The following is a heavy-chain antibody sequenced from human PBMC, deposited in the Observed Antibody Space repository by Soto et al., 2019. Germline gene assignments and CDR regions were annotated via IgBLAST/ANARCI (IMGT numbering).Heavy chain of an antibody. J-gene: IGHJ4*02. CDR3: AKGRTFFDF. CDR2: ISDGDGAT. V-gene: IGHV3-23*01. D-gene: IGHD3-16*01. Sequence: EVHLLESRGGLVQPGGSLRLSCAASGFAFSDYAMTWVRQAPGKGLEWVSDISDGDGATHYADSVKGRFTISRDDSKNTLYLQMDSLSAEDAAVYYCAKGRTFFDFWGQGTLVTVSS. CDR1: GFAFSDYA.